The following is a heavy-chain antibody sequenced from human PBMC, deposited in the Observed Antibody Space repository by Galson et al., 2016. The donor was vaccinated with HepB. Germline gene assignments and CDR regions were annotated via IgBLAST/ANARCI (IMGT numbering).Heavy chain of an antibody. D-gene: IGHD6-25*01. J-gene: IGHJ4*02. Sequence: SLRLSCAGSGFPFGDSAMSWFRQAPGKGLEWLSYISGSGSTNLYADSVKGRFIISRDNAKNSVCLELDSLTTEDTAVYFCARDRQRGLGAGLFDSWGQGILGTVSS. CDR1: GFPFGDSA. CDR2: ISGSGSTN. V-gene: IGHV3-11*01. CDR3: ARDRQRGLGAGLFDS.